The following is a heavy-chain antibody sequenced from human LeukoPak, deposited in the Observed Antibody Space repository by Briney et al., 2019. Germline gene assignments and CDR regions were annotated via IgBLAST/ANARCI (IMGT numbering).Heavy chain of an antibody. CDR3: TRVGYIDEGIDY. CDR2: IKQDGSKK. D-gene: IGHD5-24*01. V-gene: IGHV3-7*04. Sequence: GGSLRLSCVASGFPFSSYWMTWVRQAPGKGLEWVANIKQDGSKKSYVDSVKGRFTISRDNAKNSLYLQMNSLRAEDTAIYYCTRVGYIDEGIDYWGQGALVTVSS. CDR1: GFPFSSYW. J-gene: IGHJ4*02.